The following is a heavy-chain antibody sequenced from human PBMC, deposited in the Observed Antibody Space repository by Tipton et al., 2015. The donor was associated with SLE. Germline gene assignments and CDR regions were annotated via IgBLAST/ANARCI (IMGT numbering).Heavy chain of an antibody. CDR1: GGSLSAYY. CDR3: AGRGDLVVVTAYLDY. Sequence: TLSLTCTVSGGSLSAYYWSWIRQSPGRGLEWIAYIYYSESNTESTNYNPSLKSRLTISGDTSKNQFSLKLSSVTAADTAVYYCAGRGDLVVVTAYLDYWGQGTLVTVSS. V-gene: IGHV4-59*12. D-gene: IGHD2-21*02. J-gene: IGHJ4*02. CDR2: IYYSESNTEST.